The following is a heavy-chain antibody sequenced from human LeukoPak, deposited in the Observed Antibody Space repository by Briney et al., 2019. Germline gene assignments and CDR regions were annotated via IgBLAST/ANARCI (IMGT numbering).Heavy chain of an antibody. D-gene: IGHD3-10*01. Sequence: SETLSLTCSVSGGSISSYYWTWIRQPAGKGLEWIGRIFTTGSTNYNPSLKSRVTMSLDTSKNQFSLKVSSVTAADTAVYYCARELVRREDAFDIWGQGTMVTVSS. J-gene: IGHJ3*02. CDR2: IFTTGST. CDR3: ARELVRREDAFDI. V-gene: IGHV4-4*07. CDR1: GGSISSYY.